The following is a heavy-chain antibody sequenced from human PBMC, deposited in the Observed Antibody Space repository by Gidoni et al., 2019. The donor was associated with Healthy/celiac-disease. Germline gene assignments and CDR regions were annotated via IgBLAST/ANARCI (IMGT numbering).Heavy chain of an antibody. Sequence: QVQLVQSGAEVKKPGASVKVSCKASGYNFTGYYMHWVRQAPGQGLEWMGRINPNSGGTNYAQKFQGRVTMTRDTSISTAYMELSRLRSDDTAVYYCATYYCTGGVCYNRYYYYGMDVWGQGTTVTVSS. J-gene: IGHJ6*02. V-gene: IGHV1-2*06. CDR2: INPNSGGT. D-gene: IGHD2-8*02. CDR1: GYNFTGYY. CDR3: ATYYCTGGVCYNRYYYYGMDV.